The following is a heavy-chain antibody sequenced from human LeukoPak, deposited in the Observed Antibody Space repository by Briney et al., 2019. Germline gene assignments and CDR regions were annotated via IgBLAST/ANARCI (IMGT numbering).Heavy chain of an antibody. V-gene: IGHV4-59*01. Sequence: PSETLSLTCTVSGGSISSYYWSWIRQPPGKGLEWIGDIYYSGSTNYKPSLKSRVTISVETSKNQFSLKLRSVTAADTAVYYCARVTGYMIEDYFDYWGQGTLVTVSS. CDR2: IYYSGST. D-gene: IGHD3-22*01. J-gene: IGHJ4*02. CDR3: ARVTGYMIEDYFDY. CDR1: GGSISSYY.